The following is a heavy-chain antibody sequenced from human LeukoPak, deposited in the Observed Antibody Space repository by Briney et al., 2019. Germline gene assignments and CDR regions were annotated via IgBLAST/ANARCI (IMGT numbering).Heavy chain of an antibody. J-gene: IGHJ5*02. CDR2: FYNSGST. CDR3: SPARRGYCSSTSCSPFDP. Sequence: SETLSLTCTVSGGSMSSSNYYWGWVRQPPGKGLGWIGSFYNSGSTYYNPSLKSRVTISVDTSKKQFSLKLSSVTAADTAVYYCSPARRGYCSSTSCSPFDPWGQGTLVTVSS. V-gene: IGHV4-39*01. D-gene: IGHD2-2*01. CDR1: GGSMSSSNYY.